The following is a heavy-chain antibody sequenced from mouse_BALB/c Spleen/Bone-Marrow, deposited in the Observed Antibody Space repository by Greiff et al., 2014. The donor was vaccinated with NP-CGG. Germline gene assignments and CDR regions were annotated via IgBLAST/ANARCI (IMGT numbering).Heavy chain of an antibody. V-gene: IGHV1-7*01. Sequence: LEESGAELAKPGASVKMSCKASGYTFTSYWMHWVKQRPGQGLEWIGYINPSTGYTEYNQKFKDKATLTAVKSSTTAYMQLRSLTSEDSAVYYCARDDYDAIAYWGQGTLVTVSA. J-gene: IGHJ3*01. D-gene: IGHD2-4*01. CDR1: GYTFTSYW. CDR2: INPSTGYT. CDR3: ARDDYDAIAY.